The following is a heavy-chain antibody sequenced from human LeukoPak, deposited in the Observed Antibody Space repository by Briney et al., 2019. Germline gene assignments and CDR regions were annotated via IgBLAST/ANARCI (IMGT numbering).Heavy chain of an antibody. Sequence: HPGGSLRLSCAASGFTFSSYAMSWVRQAPGKGLEWVSAISGSGGSTYYADSVKGRFTISRDSSKNTLFLQMNSLRAEDTAVYYCAKGGSGHSYGSSVPFDVWGQGTMVTVSS. J-gene: IGHJ3*01. CDR1: GFTFSSYA. V-gene: IGHV3-23*01. CDR3: AKGGSGHSYGSSVPFDV. CDR2: ISGSGGST. D-gene: IGHD5-18*01.